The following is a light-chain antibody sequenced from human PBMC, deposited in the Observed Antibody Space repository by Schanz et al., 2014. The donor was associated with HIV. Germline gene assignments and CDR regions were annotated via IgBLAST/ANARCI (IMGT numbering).Light chain of an antibody. Sequence: DIQMTQSPSTLSASIGDRVTITCRASQTIDNWLAWYQQKPGKASKVLIYQASILENGVPSTFSGGGYVTEFTVTISSLQPDDAASYYFQQYDSYPGTFVQGTQVEIK. CDR1: QTIDNW. CDR2: QAS. J-gene: IGKJ1*01. V-gene: IGKV1-5*03. CDR3: QQYDSYPGT.